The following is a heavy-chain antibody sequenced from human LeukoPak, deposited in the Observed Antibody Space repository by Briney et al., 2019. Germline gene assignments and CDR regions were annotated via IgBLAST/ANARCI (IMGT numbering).Heavy chain of an antibody. V-gene: IGHV3-23*01. Sequence: GGSLRLSCAASGFTFSSYAMSWVRQAPGTGLEWVSAISDSGGSTYYADSVKGRFTISRDNSKNTLFLQMNSLRAGDTAVYYCAKGISSTDSWGQGTLVTVSS. CDR1: GFTFSSYA. J-gene: IGHJ4*02. CDR3: AKGISSTDS. D-gene: IGHD2/OR15-2a*01. CDR2: ISDSGGST.